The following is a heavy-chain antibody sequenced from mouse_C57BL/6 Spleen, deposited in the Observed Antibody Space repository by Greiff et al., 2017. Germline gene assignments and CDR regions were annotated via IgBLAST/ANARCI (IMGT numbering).Heavy chain of an antibody. Sequence: EVQLQESGPGMVTPSQSLSLSCTVTGYSITSGYDWHWIRHFPGNKLEWMGYIRSSGSTNYNPSLKSRISITHDTSENHFFLKLNSVTTEDTATYYGARGGVRLENAMDYWGQGTSVTVSS. CDR3: ARGGVRLENAMDY. CDR2: IRSSGST. CDR1: GYSITSGYD. D-gene: IGHD2-14*01. V-gene: IGHV3-1*01. J-gene: IGHJ4*01.